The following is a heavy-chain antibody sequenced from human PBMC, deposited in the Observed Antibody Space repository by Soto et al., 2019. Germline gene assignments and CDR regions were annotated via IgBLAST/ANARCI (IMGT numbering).Heavy chain of an antibody. J-gene: IGHJ4*02. CDR2: ISYDGSNK. D-gene: IGHD6-6*01. CDR1: GFTFSSYG. Sequence: PGGSLRLSCAASGFTFSSYGMHWVRQAPGKGLEWVAVISYDGSNKYYADSVKGRFTISRDNSKNTLYLQMNSLRAEDTAVYYCAKDRIRYSSSSGWYFDYWGQGTLVTVSS. CDR3: AKDRIRYSSSSGWYFDY. V-gene: IGHV3-30*18.